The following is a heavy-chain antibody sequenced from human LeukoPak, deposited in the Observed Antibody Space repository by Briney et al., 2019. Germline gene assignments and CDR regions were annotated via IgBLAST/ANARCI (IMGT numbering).Heavy chain of an antibody. V-gene: IGHV1-2*02. Sequence: ASVKVSCKASGYTFTGYYMHWVRQAPGQGLEWMGWINPNSGGTNYAQKFQGRVTMTRDMSISTAYMELSRLRSDDTAVYYCARDLRVRATDAFDIWGQGTMVTVSS. D-gene: IGHD3-10*01. CDR3: ARDLRVRATDAFDI. J-gene: IGHJ3*02. CDR1: GYTFTGYY. CDR2: INPNSGGT.